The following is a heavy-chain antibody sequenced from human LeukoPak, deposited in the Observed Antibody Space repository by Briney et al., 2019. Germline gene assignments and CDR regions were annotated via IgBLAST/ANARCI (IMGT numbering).Heavy chain of an antibody. Sequence: GGSLRLSCAASGFTFSSYSMNWVRQAPGKGLEWVSSISSSSSYIYYADSVKGRFTISRDNAKNSLYLQMNSLRTEDTALYYCAKDSSASGFGDRIYGMDVWGQGTTVTVSS. CDR1: GFTFSSYS. CDR3: AKDSSASGFGDRIYGMDV. V-gene: IGHV3-21*04. J-gene: IGHJ6*02. D-gene: IGHD3-10*01. CDR2: ISSSSSYI.